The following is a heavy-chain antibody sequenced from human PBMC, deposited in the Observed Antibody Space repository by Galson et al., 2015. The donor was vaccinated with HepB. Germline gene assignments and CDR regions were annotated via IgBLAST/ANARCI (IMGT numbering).Heavy chain of an antibody. CDR2: TYYRSKWYN. CDR1: GDSVSSNSAA. CDR3: ASSYSSSWPFQH. Sequence: CAISGDSVSSNSAAWNWIRQSPSRGLEWLGRTYYRSKWYNDYAVSVKSRITINPDTSKNQFSLQLNSVTPEDTAVYYYASSYSSSWPFQHWGQGTLVTVSS. J-gene: IGHJ1*01. D-gene: IGHD6-13*01. V-gene: IGHV6-1*01.